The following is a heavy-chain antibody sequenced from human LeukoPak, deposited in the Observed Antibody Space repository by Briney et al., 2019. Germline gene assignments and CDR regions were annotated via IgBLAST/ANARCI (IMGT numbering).Heavy chain of an antibody. CDR3: ARDLGYTKSSP. D-gene: IGHD6-13*01. J-gene: IGHJ4*02. CDR2: INSDGSST. Sequence: GGSLRLSCAASGFTFSNCWMHWVRQAPGKGLVWVSRINSDGSSTTYADSVKGRFTVSRDNAKNTLYLQMNSLRAEDAAVYYCARDLGYTKSSPWGQGTLVTVSS. V-gene: IGHV3-74*01. CDR1: GFTFSNCW.